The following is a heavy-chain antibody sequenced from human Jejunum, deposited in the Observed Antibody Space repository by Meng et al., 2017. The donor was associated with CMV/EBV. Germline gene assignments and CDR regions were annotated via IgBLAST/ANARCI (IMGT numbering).Heavy chain of an antibody. CDR2: ISSSGSTI. D-gene: IGHD1-26*01. J-gene: IGHJ4*02. V-gene: IGHV3-48*03. CDR1: EFTLSSYE. CDR3: AREDIVGARDY. Sequence: GESLKISCAASEFTLSSYEMNWVRQAPGKGLEWVSYISSSGSTIYYADSVKDRFTISRDNAKNTLYLQMNSLRADDRAVYYCAREDIVGARDYCGQGTLVTVSS.